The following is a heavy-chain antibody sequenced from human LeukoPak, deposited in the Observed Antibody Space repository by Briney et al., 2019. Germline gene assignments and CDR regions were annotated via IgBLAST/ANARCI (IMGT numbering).Heavy chain of an antibody. V-gene: IGHV1-2*02. CDR2: INPYSGGT. J-gene: IGHJ4*02. CDR1: GYTFTGFY. Sequence: ASVKVSCKASGYTFTGFYMHWVRQAPGQGLEWTGWINPYSGGTHYAQKFQGRVTMTRDTSISTAYMEVSRLRSDDTAVYYCARDRVDTAIVPFDYWGQGTLVTVSS. CDR3: ARDRVDTAIVPFDY. D-gene: IGHD5-18*01.